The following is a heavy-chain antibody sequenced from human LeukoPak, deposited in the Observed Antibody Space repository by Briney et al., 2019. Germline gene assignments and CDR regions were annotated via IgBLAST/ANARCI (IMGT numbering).Heavy chain of an antibody. CDR3: ASPSSGYYRDAFDI. D-gene: IGHD3-22*01. CDR2: ISAYNGNT. J-gene: IGHJ3*02. Sequence: ASVKVSCKASGYTFTSYGISWVRQAPGQGLEWMGWISAYNGNTNYAQKLQGRVTMTTDTSTSIAYMELRSLRSDGTAGYYCASPSSGYYRDAFDIWGQGTMVTVSS. V-gene: IGHV1-18*01. CDR1: GYTFTSYG.